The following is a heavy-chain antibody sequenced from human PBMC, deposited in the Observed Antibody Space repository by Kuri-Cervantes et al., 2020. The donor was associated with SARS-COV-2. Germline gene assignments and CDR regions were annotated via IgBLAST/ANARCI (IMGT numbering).Heavy chain of an antibody. Sequence: ASVKVSCKASGYTFTSYGISWVRQAPGQGLEWMGWISPKNGNTDYAQNFQGRIAITRDTSINTVYMELSSLTSEDTAVYYCARGITAGVDYWGQGTLVTVSS. J-gene: IGHJ4*02. CDR3: ARGITAGVDY. CDR1: GYTFTSYG. CDR2: ISPKNGNT. V-gene: IGHV1-8*03. D-gene: IGHD6-13*01.